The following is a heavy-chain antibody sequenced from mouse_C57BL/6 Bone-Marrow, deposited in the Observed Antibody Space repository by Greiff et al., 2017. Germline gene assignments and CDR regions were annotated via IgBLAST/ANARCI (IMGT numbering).Heavy chain of an antibody. CDR3: AREGIYYYGSSYWYFDG. V-gene: IGHV5-16*01. D-gene: IGHD1-1*01. CDR2: INYDGSST. J-gene: IGHJ1*03. Sequence: EVKLVESEGGLVQPGSSMKLSCTASGFTFSDYYMAWVRQVPEKGLEWVANINYDGSSTYYLDSLKSRFIISRDNAKNILYLQMSSLKSEDTATYYCAREGIYYYGSSYWYFDGWGTGTTVTVSS. CDR1: GFTFSDYY.